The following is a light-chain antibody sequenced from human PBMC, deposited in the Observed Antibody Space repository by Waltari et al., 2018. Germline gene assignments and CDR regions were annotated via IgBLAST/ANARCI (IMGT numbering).Light chain of an antibody. CDR2: AAS. J-gene: IGKJ2*01. V-gene: IGKV1-12*01. CDR1: QGISGW. CDR3: QQANSFPYT. Sequence: DIQMTQSPSSVSASVGDRVTIFWRASQGISGWLAWYQQKPGKAPKLMISAASSLQSGVPLRFSGSGSGTEFTLTISSLQPEDFATYYCQQANSFPYTFGQGTKLEI.